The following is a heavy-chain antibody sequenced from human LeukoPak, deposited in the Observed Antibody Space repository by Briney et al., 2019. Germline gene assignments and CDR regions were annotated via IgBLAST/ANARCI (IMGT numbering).Heavy chain of an antibody. J-gene: IGHJ4*02. CDR3: AKLTSGWVVASFDY. CDR1: GFTFSSYE. V-gene: IGHV3-48*03. Sequence: GGSLRLSCAASGFTFSSYEMNWVRQAPGKGLEWVSYISSSGSTIYYADSVKGRFTISRDNAKNSLYLQMNSLRAEDTAVYYCAKLTSGWVVASFDYWGQGALVTVSS. D-gene: IGHD5-12*01. CDR2: ISSSGSTI.